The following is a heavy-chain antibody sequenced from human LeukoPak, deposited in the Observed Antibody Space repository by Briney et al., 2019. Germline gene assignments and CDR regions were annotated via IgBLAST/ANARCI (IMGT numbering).Heavy chain of an antibody. CDR3: ARGGLPKPFDY. V-gene: IGHV3-48*03. CDR1: GGSSSTGN. Sequence: LSLTCAVSGGSSSTGNWWSWVRQPPGKGLEWVSYISSSGSIIYYADSVKGRFTISRDNAKNSLYLQMNSLRAEDTAVYYCARGGLPKPFDYWGQATLVTVSS. D-gene: IGHD1-14*01. J-gene: IGHJ4*02. CDR2: ISSSGSII.